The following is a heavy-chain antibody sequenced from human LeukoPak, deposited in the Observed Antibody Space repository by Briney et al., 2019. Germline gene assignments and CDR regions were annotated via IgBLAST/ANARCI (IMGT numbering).Heavy chain of an antibody. CDR1: GFTFGDYA. CDR3: TRIRTLKGCSQLDY. CDR2: IRSKAYGGTT. D-gene: IGHD2-2*01. V-gene: IGHV3-49*04. Sequence: GGSLRLSCTASGFTFGDYAMSWVRQAPGKGLEWVGFIRSKAYGGTTEYAASVKGRFTISRDDSKSIAYLQMNSLKTENTAVYYCTRIRTLKGCSQLDYWGQGTLVTVSS. J-gene: IGHJ4*02.